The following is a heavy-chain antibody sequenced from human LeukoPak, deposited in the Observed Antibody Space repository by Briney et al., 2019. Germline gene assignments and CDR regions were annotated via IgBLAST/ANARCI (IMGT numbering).Heavy chain of an antibody. CDR2: IYYTGST. CDR3: ARIEGNYKYYYDSSGYPN. J-gene: IGHJ4*02. V-gene: IGHV4-59*01. D-gene: IGHD3-22*01. Sequence: SETLSLTCSVSGDSITGYYWGWIRQPPGKGLEWIGNIYYTGSTDYNPSLKSRVTISVDTSKNQFSLKLSSVTAADTAVYYCARIEGNYKYYYDSSGYPNWGQGTLVTVSS. CDR1: GDSITGYY.